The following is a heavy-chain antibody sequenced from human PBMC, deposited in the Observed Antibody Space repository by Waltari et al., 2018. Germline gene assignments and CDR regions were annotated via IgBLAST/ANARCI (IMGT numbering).Heavy chain of an antibody. CDR3: ARHAFGNSGWHFFDY. CDR2: FAPSGTYT. J-gene: IGHJ4*02. Sequence: EVQLVQSGAEIKKPGESLRCTCQGSGYIRTNHWNAWVRQMPGTGLEWMGRFAPSGTYTNYSPSFQGHVTVSADKSISTAYLQWSSLKASDTAIYYCARHAFGNSGWHFFDYWGQGTLVTVSS. CDR1: GYIRTNHW. V-gene: IGHV5-10-1*03. D-gene: IGHD6-19*01.